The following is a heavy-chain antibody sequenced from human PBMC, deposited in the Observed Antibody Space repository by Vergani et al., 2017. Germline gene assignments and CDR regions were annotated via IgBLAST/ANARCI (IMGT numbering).Heavy chain of an antibody. Sequence: EVQLVESGGGLVQPGGSLRLSCAASGFTFSSYSMNWVRQAPGKGLEWVSYISSSSSTIYYADSVKGRFTISRDNAKNSLYLQMNSLRAEDTALYYCAKDKAPTYYYGSGSYYENYYYYYGMDVWGQGTTVTVSS. D-gene: IGHD3-10*01. CDR3: AKDKAPTYYYGSGSYYENYYYYYGMDV. V-gene: IGHV3-48*01. CDR1: GFTFSSYS. J-gene: IGHJ6*02. CDR2: ISSSSSTI.